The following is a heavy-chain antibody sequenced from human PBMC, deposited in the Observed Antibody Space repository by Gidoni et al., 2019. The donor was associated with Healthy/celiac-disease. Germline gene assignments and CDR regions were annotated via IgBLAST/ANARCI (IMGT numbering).Heavy chain of an antibody. CDR1: GYTITSHY. D-gene: IGHD2-2*01. V-gene: IGHV1-46*01. CDR2: INPSGGST. CDR3: ARGGDIVVVPAAPDV. J-gene: IGHJ6*02. Sequence: HVQLVQSGAEVTKPGASVKVSCKASGYTITSHYMPWVRQAPGQGLEWMGIINPSGGSTSYAQKFQGRVTMTRDTSTSTVYMELSSLRSEDTAVYYCARGGDIVVVPAAPDVWGQGTTVTVSS.